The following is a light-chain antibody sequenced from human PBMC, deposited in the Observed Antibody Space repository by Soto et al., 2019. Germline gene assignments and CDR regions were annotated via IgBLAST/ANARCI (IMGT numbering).Light chain of an antibody. V-gene: IGKV3-20*01. CDR1: QSVSSYY. CDR2: AAS. CDR3: QPCGSSPWT. Sequence: EIVLTQSPGTLSLSPGERATLSCRASQSVSSYYLAWYQQKPGQAPRLLIYAASSRATGIPDRFSGGGSGTDFTLTISRLEPEDLAVYYCQPCGSSPWTFGQGTKVEIK. J-gene: IGKJ1*01.